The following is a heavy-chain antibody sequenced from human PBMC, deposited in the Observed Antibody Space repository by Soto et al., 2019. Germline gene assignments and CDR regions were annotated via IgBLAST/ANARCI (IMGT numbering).Heavy chain of an antibody. D-gene: IGHD3-10*01. V-gene: IGHV1-24*01. J-gene: IGHJ4*02. CDR3: ATPQVLLWFARPQFYFDY. Sequence: GASVKVSRKVSGYTLTELSMHWVRQAPGKGLEWMGGFDPEDGETIYAQKFQGRVTMTEDTSTDTAYMELSSLRSEDTAVYYCATPQVLLWFARPQFYFDYPGQGTLVTLPS. CDR1: GYTLTELS. CDR2: FDPEDGET.